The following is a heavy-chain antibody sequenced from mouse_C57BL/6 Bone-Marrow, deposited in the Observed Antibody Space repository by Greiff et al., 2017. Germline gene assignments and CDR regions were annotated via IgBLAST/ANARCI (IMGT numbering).Heavy chain of an antibody. D-gene: IGHD1-1*01. CDR2: IFPGSGST. V-gene: IGHV1-55*01. CDR3: ARQDYYGGSYWYFDV. Sequence: QVQLQQPGAELVKPGASVKMSCKASGYTFTSYWITWVKQRPGHGLEWIGDIFPGSGSTNYNEKFKSKATLTVDTSSSTAYMQLSSLTSEDSADYDCARQDYYGGSYWYFDVWGTGTTVTVSS. CDR1: GYTFTSYW. J-gene: IGHJ1*03.